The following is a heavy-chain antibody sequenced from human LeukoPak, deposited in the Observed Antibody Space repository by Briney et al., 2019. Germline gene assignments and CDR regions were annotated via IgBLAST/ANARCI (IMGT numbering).Heavy chain of an antibody. J-gene: IGHJ4*02. CDR1: GGTFISYT. CDR3: AIANYDFWSGYYPPDY. V-gene: IGHV1-69*02. CDR2: IIPILGIA. D-gene: IGHD3-3*01. Sequence: ASVKVSCKSSGGTFISYTISWVRQTPGQGLEWMGRIIPILGIANYAQKFQGRVTITADKSTSTAYMELSSLRSEDTAVYYCAIANYDFWSGYYPPDYWGQGTLVTVSS.